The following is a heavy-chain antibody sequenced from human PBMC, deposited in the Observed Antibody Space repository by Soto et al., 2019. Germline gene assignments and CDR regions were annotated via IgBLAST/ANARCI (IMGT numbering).Heavy chain of an antibody. V-gene: IGHV4-30-4*02. CDR3: ATMGTPVTGLYYFDY. D-gene: IGHD4-17*01. CDR1: GASISSGNSY. J-gene: IGHJ4*02. Sequence: PSDTLSLTCTVSGASISSGNSYWSWIRQPPGKGLEWIGFISYSGTTHYSASLRSRVSISVDTSKNQFSLDLSSVTAADTAVYYCATMGTPVTGLYYFDYWGQGTLVTVS. CDR2: ISYSGTT.